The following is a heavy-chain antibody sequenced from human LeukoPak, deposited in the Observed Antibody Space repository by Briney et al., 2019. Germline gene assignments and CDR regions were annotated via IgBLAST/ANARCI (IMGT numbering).Heavy chain of an antibody. CDR2: INTDGTII. Sequence: GSLRISFAASGFTFSSYLMELVRQNPGRGLGGVARINTDGTIIDYADSVQGRFTISRDNAKNTLHLQMNSLRAEDTALYYCVKDLDFRADCWGQGTLVTVSS. V-gene: IGHV3-74*01. J-gene: IGHJ4*02. CDR3: VKDLDFRADC. D-gene: IGHD2/OR15-2a*01. CDR1: GFTFSSYL.